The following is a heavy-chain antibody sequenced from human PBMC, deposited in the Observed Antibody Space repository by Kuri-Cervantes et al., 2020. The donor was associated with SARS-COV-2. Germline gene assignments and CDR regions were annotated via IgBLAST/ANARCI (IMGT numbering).Heavy chain of an antibody. V-gene: IGHV4-31*02. Sequence: SLRLSCTVSGGSISSGGYYWSWIRQHPGKGLEWIGYIYYSGSTYYNPSLKSRVTMLIATSKNQFTLRLSSVTAADTAVYYCAREGMVTRSTNWGQGTLVTVSS. CDR3: AREGMVTRSTN. J-gene: IGHJ4*02. D-gene: IGHD5-18*01. CDR1: GGSISSGGYY. CDR2: IYYSGST.